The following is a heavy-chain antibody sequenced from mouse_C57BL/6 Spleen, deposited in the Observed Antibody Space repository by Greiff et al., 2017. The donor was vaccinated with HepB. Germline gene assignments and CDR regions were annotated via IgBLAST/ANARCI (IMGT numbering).Heavy chain of an antibody. J-gene: IGHJ4*01. Sequence: QVQLKQSGAELVKPGASVKISCKASGYAFSSYWMNWVKQRPGKGLEWIGQIYPGDGDTNYNGKFKGKATLTADKSSSTAYMQLSSLTSEDSAVYFCARGGDGYPPYAMDYWGQGTSVTVSS. CDR3: ARGGDGYPPYAMDY. V-gene: IGHV1-80*01. D-gene: IGHD2-3*01. CDR2: IYPGDGDT. CDR1: GYAFSSYW.